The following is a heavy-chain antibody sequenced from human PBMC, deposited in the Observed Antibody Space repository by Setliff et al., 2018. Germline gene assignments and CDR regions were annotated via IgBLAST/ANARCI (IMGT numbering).Heavy chain of an antibody. Sequence: QPGGSLRLSCAASGFSFSGSAVYWVRQASVKGLEWIGRIRGRTDNYATAYAASVRGRFTISRDDSKNTAYLQMNSLKIEDTAVYYCAGAGGNSDYFDYWGQGTLVTVSS. V-gene: IGHV3-73*01. D-gene: IGHD2-21*02. CDR1: GFSFSGSA. CDR2: IRGRTDNYAT. CDR3: AGAGGNSDYFDY. J-gene: IGHJ4*02.